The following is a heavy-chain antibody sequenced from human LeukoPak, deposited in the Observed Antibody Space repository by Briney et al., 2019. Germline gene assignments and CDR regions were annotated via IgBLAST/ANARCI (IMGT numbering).Heavy chain of an antibody. D-gene: IGHD1-26*01. CDR3: ARGSYDYYYYMDV. J-gene: IGHJ6*03. CDR2: INWNGGST. Sequence: PGGSLRLSCAASGFTFDDYGMSWVRQAPGKGLEWVSGINWNGGSTGYADSVEGRFTISRDNAKNSLYLQMNSLRAEDTALYYCARGSYDYYYYMDVWGKGTTVTVSS. V-gene: IGHV3-20*04. CDR1: GFTFDDYG.